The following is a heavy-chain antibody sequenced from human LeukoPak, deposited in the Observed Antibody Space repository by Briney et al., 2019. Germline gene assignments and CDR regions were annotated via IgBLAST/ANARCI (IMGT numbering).Heavy chain of an antibody. Sequence: GRSLRLFCAASGFTFDDYAMHWVRQAPGKGLEWVSGISWNSGSISYADSVKGRFTITRDNAKNSLYLQMNSLRAEDTALYYCAKDFGVVPASTHDYWGQGTLVTVSS. V-gene: IGHV3-9*01. CDR1: GFTFDDYA. CDR3: AKDFGVVPASTHDY. D-gene: IGHD2-2*01. CDR2: ISWNSGSI. J-gene: IGHJ4*02.